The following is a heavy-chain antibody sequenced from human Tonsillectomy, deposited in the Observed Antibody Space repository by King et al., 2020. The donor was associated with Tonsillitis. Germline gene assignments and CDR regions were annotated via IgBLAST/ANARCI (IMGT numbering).Heavy chain of an antibody. V-gene: IGHV3-53*04. Sequence: VQLVESGGGLVQPGGSLRLSCAASGFTVSSNYMSWVRQAPGKGLEWVSVIYSGGSTYYADSVKGRFTISRHSSKNTLYLQMNSLRAEDTAVYYCARGPDTAMIGYDYWGQGTLVTVSS. CDR3: ARGPDTAMIGYDY. CDR2: IYSGGST. CDR1: GFTVSSNY. J-gene: IGHJ4*02. D-gene: IGHD5-18*01.